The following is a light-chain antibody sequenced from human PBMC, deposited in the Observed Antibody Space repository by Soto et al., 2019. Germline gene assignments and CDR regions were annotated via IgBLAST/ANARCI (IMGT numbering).Light chain of an antibody. CDR1: QSVSSN. Sequence: EIVMTQSPATLSASPGERATLSCRASQSVSSNLAWYQHKPGQAPRLLIYGASTRATGIPARFSGSGSGTEFTLTISSLQSEDFAVYYCQQYNNWPLTFGGGTKVEIK. CDR3: QQYNNWPLT. V-gene: IGKV3-15*01. CDR2: GAS. J-gene: IGKJ4*01.